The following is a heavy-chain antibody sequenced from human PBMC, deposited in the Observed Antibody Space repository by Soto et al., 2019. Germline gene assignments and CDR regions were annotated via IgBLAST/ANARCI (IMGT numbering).Heavy chain of an antibody. D-gene: IGHD3-3*01. CDR2: ISGSGGST. Sequence: EVQLLESGGGLVQPGGSLRLSCAASGFTFSSYAMSWVRQAPGKGLEWVSAISGSGGSTYYADSVKGRFTISRDNSKNTLYLQMNSLRAEDTAVYYGAKSGPETYYDFWSGRGDYWGQGTLVTVSS. V-gene: IGHV3-23*01. CDR3: AKSGPETYYDFWSGRGDY. J-gene: IGHJ4*02. CDR1: GFTFSSYA.